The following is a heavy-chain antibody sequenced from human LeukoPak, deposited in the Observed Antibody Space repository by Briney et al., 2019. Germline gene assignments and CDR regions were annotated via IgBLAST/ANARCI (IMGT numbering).Heavy chain of an antibody. CDR1: GYTLTELS. Sequence: EASVKVSCKVSGYTLTELSMHWVRQAPGKGLEWMGGFDPEDGETIYAQKFQGRVTMTEDTSTDTAYMELSSLRSEDTAVYYCARAPPSSWSYDYWGQGTLVTVS. D-gene: IGHD6-13*01. CDR3: ARAPPSSWSYDY. CDR2: FDPEDGET. J-gene: IGHJ4*02. V-gene: IGHV1-24*01.